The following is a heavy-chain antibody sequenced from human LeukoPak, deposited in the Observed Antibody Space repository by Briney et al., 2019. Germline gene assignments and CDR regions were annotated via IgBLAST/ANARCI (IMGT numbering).Heavy chain of an antibody. CDR3: ARKDFSRGSFSY. V-gene: IGHV3-11*04. Sequence: PGGSLRLSCAVSGFPFTRFYMSWIRQAPGKGLEWISYIGLSGSPLDYADSVRGRFTISRDNAKNSLYLELNSLRAEDTAVYYCARKDFSRGSFSYWGQGTLVTVSS. CDR1: GFPFTRFY. J-gene: IGHJ4*02. CDR2: IGLSGSPL. D-gene: IGHD2-2*01.